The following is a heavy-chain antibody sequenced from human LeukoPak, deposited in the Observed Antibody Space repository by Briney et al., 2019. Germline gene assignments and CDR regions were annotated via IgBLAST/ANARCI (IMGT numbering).Heavy chain of an antibody. J-gene: IGHJ6*03. Sequence: GGSLRLSCTVSGFTVSSNSMSWVRQAPGKGLEWVSFIFSSTHYSDSVKGRFTISRDNSKNTLYLQMNSLRAEDTAVYYCAKDAVAGSLILYYYYVDVWGKGTTVTISS. CDR3: AKDAVAGSLILYYYYVDV. CDR2: IFSST. V-gene: IGHV3-66*03. D-gene: IGHD6-19*01. CDR1: GFTVSSNS.